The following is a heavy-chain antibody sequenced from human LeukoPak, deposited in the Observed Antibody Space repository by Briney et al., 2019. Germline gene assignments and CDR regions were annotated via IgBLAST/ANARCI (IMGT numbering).Heavy chain of an antibody. D-gene: IGHD3-22*01. Sequence: SETLSLTCTVSGGSISSYYWSWIRQPAGKGLESIGHISTSGSTNYNPSLKSRVTMSVDTSKDQFSLKLSSVTAADTAVYYCARVRYSDSSVLTRKRSYYFDYWGQGTLVTVSS. CDR1: GGSISSYY. J-gene: IGHJ4*02. CDR2: ISTSGST. V-gene: IGHV4-4*07. CDR3: ARVRYSDSSVLTRKRSYYFDY.